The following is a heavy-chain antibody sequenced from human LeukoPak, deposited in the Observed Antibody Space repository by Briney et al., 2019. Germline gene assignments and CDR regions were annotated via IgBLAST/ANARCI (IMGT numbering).Heavy chain of an antibody. CDR2: INPNSGDT. V-gene: IGHV1-2*02. J-gene: IGHJ4*02. CDR1: GYIFTGYY. CDR3: VRYPGGDYPTDY. D-gene: IGHD2-21*02. Sequence: ASVKVSCNASGYIFTGYYMYWVRQSPGQGLERMGWINPNSGDTNYAQKFHGRVTMTRDTSITTVYMELSRLRSDDTAVYYCVRYPGGDYPTDYRGQGTLVTVSS.